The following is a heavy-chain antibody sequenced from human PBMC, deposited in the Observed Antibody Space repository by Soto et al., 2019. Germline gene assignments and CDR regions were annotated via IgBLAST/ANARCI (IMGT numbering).Heavy chain of an antibody. CDR3: AKDAHSNDYDILPGYYLHYYYSGMDV. V-gene: IGHV3-23*01. D-gene: IGHD3-9*01. CDR1: GFTFSSYA. Sequence: GGSLRLSCAASGFTFSSYAMRWVRQAPGKGLEWVSAISGSGGSTYYADSVKGRFTISRDNSKNTLYLQMNSLRAEDTAVYYCAKDAHSNDYDILPGYYLHYYYSGMDVWGQGTTVTVSS. J-gene: IGHJ6*02. CDR2: ISGSGGST.